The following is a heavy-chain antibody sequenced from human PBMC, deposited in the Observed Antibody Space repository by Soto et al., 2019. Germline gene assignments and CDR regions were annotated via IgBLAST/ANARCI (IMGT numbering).Heavy chain of an antibody. J-gene: IGHJ4*02. CDR2: IYYSGNT. V-gene: IGHV4-31*03. CDR1: GGSISSGDYY. Sequence: PSETLSLTCTVSGGSISSGDYYWNWIRQHPGKGLEWIGYIYYSGNTYYSPSLKSRVIISADPSKNQFSLRLSSVTAADTAVYYCARLNAALDYWGQGTLVTVSS. CDR3: ARLNAALDY. D-gene: IGHD6-6*01.